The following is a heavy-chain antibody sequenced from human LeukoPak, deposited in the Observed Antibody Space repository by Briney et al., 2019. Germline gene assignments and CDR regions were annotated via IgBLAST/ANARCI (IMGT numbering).Heavy chain of an antibody. CDR2: IYSGGST. V-gene: IGHV3-66*02. J-gene: IGHJ4*02. CDR1: GFTVSHNY. CDR3: ASSSGFVKIDY. D-gene: IGHD6-19*01. Sequence: GGSLRLSCAASGFTVSHNYMSWVRQAPGKGPEWVSVIYSGGSTYYADSVKGRFTISRDNSKNTLYLQMNSLRAEDTAVYYCASSSGFVKIDYWGQGTLVTVSS.